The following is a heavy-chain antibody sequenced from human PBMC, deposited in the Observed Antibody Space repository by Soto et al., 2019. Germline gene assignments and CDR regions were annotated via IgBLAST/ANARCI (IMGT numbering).Heavy chain of an antibody. Sequence: QVQLVESGGGVVQPGRSLRLSCAASGFTFSSYAMHWVRQAPGKGLEWVAVISYDGSNEYYADSVKGRFTISRDNSKNTLYLQMYSLRAEDTAVYYCARATSGWYKDAFDVWGQGTTVTVSS. J-gene: IGHJ3*01. CDR1: GFTFSSYA. D-gene: IGHD6-19*01. CDR2: ISYDGSNE. CDR3: ARATSGWYKDAFDV. V-gene: IGHV3-30-3*01.